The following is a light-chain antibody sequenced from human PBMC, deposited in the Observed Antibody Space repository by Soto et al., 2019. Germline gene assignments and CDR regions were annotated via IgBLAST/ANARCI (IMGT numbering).Light chain of an antibody. J-gene: IGLJ1*01. CDR2: VNSDGSH. V-gene: IGLV4-69*01. CDR3: QTWGTGIQGV. Sequence: QSVLTQSPSASASLGASVKLTCTLSSGHSSYAIAWHQQQPEKGPRYLMKVNSDGSHSKGDGIPDRFSGSSSGAERYLTISSLQSEDEADYYCQTWGTGIQGVFGIGTKLTVL. CDR1: SGHSSYA.